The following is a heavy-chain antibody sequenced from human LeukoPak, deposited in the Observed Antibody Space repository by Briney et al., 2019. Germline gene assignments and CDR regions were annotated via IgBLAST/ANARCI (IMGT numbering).Heavy chain of an antibody. CDR1: GGSFSGYY. J-gene: IGHJ5*02. D-gene: IGHD1-26*01. V-gene: IGHV4-34*01. Sequence: SETLSLTCAVYGGSFSGYYWSWIRQPPGKGLEWIGEINHSGSTNYNPSLKSRVTISVDTSKNQFSLKLSSVTAADTAVYYCARARTGGVGAANWFDPWGQGTLVTVSS. CDR3: ARARTGGVGAANWFDP. CDR2: INHSGST.